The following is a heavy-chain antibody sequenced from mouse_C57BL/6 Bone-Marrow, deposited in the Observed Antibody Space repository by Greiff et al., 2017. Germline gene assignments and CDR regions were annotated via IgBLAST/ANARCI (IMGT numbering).Heavy chain of an antibody. CDR1: GFTFSNYW. J-gene: IGHJ3*01. CDR2: IRLKSDNYAT. D-gene: IGHD4-1*01. Sequence: EVQRVESGGGLVQPGGSMKLSCVASGFTFSNYWMNWVRQSPEKGLEWVAQIRLKSDNYATHYAESVKGRFTISRDDSKSSVYLQMNNLRAEDTGIYYCTLGLAWFAYWGQGTLVTVSA. CDR3: TLGLAWFAY. V-gene: IGHV6-3*01.